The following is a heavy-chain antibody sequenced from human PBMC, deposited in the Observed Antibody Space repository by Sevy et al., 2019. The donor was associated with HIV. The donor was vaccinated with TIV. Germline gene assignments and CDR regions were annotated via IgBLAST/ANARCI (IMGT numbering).Heavy chain of an antibody. V-gene: IGHV3-23*01. CDR1: GFTFSKYS. CDR2: LSFGCGEI. Sequence: LSLTCAASGFTFSKYSMSWVRQPPGKGLGWVSTLSFGCGEINYADSVKGRFTISRDNSKSSVYLQMNNLRPEDTAVYYCAREGCTKPHDYWGQGTLVTVSS. D-gene: IGHD2-8*01. CDR3: AREGCTKPHDY. J-gene: IGHJ4*02.